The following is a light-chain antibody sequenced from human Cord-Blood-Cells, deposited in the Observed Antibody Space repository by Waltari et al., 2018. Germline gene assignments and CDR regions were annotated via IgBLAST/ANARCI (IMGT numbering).Light chain of an antibody. CDR3: CSYAGSSNVV. J-gene: IGLJ2*01. Sequence: QSALTQPAPVSGSPGQSITISCTGTSSAVGSYNLVSWYQQHPGKAPKLMIYEGSKRPSGVSNRFSGSKSGNTASLTISGLQAEDEADYYCCSYAGSSNVVFGGGTKLTVL. CDR2: EGS. V-gene: IGLV2-23*01. CDR1: SSAVGSYNL.